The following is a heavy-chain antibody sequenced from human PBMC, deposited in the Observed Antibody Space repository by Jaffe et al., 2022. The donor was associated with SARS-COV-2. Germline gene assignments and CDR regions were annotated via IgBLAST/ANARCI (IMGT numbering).Heavy chain of an antibody. V-gene: IGHV1-8*02. D-gene: IGHD4-4*01. Sequence: QVQLVQSGAEVKKPGASVKVSCKASGYTFTSPDINWVRQATGQGLEWMGWINPNSGNTGYAQKFQGRVTMTRNTAINTAYMELSSLTSEDTAVYYCARVGPSNKWPDFDYWGQGTLVTVSP. CDR1: GYTFTSPD. J-gene: IGHJ4*02. CDR3: ARVGPSNKWPDFDY. CDR2: INPNSGNT.